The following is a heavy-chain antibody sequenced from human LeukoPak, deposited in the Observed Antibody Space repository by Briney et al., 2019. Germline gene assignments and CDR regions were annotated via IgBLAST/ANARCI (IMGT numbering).Heavy chain of an antibody. CDR2: IYYSGST. D-gene: IGHD3-10*01. J-gene: IGHJ4*02. Sequence: PSETLSLTCTVSGGSISSSSYYWGWIRQPPGKGLEWIGSIYYSGSTYYNPSLKSRVTISVDTSKNQFSLKLSSVTAADTAVYYCARHEAIELLWFGELLTPPFDYWGQGTLVTVSS. CDR3: ARHEAIELLWFGELLTPPFDY. V-gene: IGHV4-39*01. CDR1: GGSISSSSYY.